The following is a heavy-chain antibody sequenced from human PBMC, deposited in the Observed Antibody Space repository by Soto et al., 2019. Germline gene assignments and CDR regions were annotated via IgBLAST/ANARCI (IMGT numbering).Heavy chain of an antibody. J-gene: IGHJ4*02. V-gene: IGHV1-2*02. CDR2: INPDRGGT. D-gene: IGHD3-16*02. Sequence: QVQLVQSGAEVKKPGASVKVSCKASGYRFNGHHIHWVRQAPGQGLEWMGWINPDRGGTNYAQELQGRVTFTRDTSISTLYMELSGLTSDDTAVYYCAAAYCRDINCYTFQASDYWGQGTLVSVSS. CDR3: AAAYCRDINCYTFQASDY. CDR1: GYRFNGHH.